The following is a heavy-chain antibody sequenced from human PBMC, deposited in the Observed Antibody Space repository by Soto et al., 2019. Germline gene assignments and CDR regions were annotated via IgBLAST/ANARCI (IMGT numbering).Heavy chain of an antibody. CDR2: TYYRSKWYN. CDR3: ARGGPIPVYQLLSQLYYYYGMDV. Sequence: PSQTLSLTCAISGDSVSSNSAAWNWIRQSPSRGLEWLGRTYYRSKWYNDYAVSVKSRITINPDTSKNQFSLQLNSVTPEDTAVYYCARGGPIPVYQLLSQLYYYYGMDVWGQGTTVTVSS. D-gene: IGHD2-2*01. CDR1: GDSVSSNSAA. V-gene: IGHV6-1*01. J-gene: IGHJ6*02.